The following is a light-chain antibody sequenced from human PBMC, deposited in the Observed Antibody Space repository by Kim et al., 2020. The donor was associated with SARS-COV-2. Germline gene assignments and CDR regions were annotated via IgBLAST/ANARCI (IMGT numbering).Light chain of an antibody. J-gene: IGLJ3*02. Sequence: HAGLTQPPSVSQGLRQTATLTCTGNSNNIGDQGVAWLQQHQGHPPKLLSYRNNKRPSGISERLSASRSGNTASLTITGLQPEDEADYYCSAWDDSLKAWVFGGGTQLTVL. CDR1: SNNIGDQG. CDR3: SAWDDSLKAWV. CDR2: RNN. V-gene: IGLV10-54*01.